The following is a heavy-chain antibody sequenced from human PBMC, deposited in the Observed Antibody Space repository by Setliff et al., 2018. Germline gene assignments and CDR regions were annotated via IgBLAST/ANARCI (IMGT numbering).Heavy chain of an antibody. D-gene: IGHD2-2*01. J-gene: IGHJ5*02. Sequence: PGASLKISCKGSGYSFTSYWIGWVRQMPGKGLEWMGIIYPGDSDTRYSPSFQGQVTISADKSISTAYLQWSSLKASDTAMYYCARGYCSSTSCYGNWFDPWGQGTLVTVSS. V-gene: IGHV5-51*01. CDR2: IYPGDSDT. CDR1: GYSFTSYW. CDR3: ARGYCSSTSCYGNWFDP.